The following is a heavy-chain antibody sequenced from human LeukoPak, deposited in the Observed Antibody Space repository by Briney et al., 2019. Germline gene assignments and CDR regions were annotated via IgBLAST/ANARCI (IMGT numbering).Heavy chain of an antibody. CDR2: IIPIFGTA. CDR3: ARAPERDLLTAIPTDY. V-gene: IGHV1-69*06. D-gene: IGHD2-21*02. CDR1: GGTFSSYA. J-gene: IGHJ4*02. Sequence: GASVKVSCKASGGTFSSYAISWVRQAPGQGLEWMGGIIPIFGTANYAQKFQGRVTITADKSTSTAYMELSSLRAEDTAVYYCARAPERDLLTAIPTDYWGQGTLVTVSS.